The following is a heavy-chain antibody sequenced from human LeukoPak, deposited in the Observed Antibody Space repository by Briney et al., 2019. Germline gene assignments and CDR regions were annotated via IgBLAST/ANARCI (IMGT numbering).Heavy chain of an antibody. J-gene: IGHJ5*02. CDR3: ATDFYDST. D-gene: IGHD3-22*01. Sequence: GGSLRLSCATSGFTFSNALMNWVRQAPGKGLEWVGRIRSNSDGGTIDYAAPVKARFTLSRDDSKTTMYLKMNSLQTEDTAVYYCATDFYDSTWGQGTLVTVSS. CDR1: GFTFSNAL. CDR2: IRSNSDGGTI. V-gene: IGHV3-15*07.